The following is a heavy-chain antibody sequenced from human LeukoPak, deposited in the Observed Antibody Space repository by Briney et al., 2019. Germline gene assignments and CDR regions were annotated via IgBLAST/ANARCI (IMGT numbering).Heavy chain of an antibody. J-gene: IGHJ1*01. Sequence: SEILSLTCTVSGGSISSYYWSWIRQPPGKGLEWIGYIYYSGTTNYNPSLKSRVTISVDTSKNQFSLKLSSVTAADTAVYYCAREDYCSGGSCYSGYFQHWGQGTLVTVSS. CDR2: IYYSGTT. CDR3: AREDYCSGGSCYSGYFQH. V-gene: IGHV4-59*01. CDR1: GGSISSYY. D-gene: IGHD2-15*01.